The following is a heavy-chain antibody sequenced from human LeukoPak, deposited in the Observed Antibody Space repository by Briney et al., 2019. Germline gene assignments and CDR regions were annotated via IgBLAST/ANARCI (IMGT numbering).Heavy chain of an antibody. V-gene: IGHV4-39*07. J-gene: IGHJ4*02. CDR1: GGSISSSSYY. D-gene: IGHD3-10*01. CDR3: ARDPARGYYGSGSYSDY. CDR2: IYYSGST. Sequence: SQTLSLTCTVSGGSISSSSYYWGWIRQPPGKGLEWIGGIYYSGSTYYNPSLKSRVTISVDTSKNQFSLKLSSVTAADTAVYYCARDPARGYYGSGSYSDYWGQGTLVTVSS.